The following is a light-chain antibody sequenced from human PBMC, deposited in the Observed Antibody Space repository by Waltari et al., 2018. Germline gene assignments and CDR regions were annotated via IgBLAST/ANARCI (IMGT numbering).Light chain of an antibody. J-gene: IGLJ3*02. CDR3: CSYTTTTTWV. V-gene: IGLV2-14*03. CDR2: GVS. Sequence: QSALTQPASVSGSPGQSITISCSGTGSDIGGYYVSWYQQRPGKAPKLLIYGVSQRPSGVSDRFSGSKSGNRASLTISGLQAEDDSDYYCCSYTTTTTWVFGGGTKLTVL. CDR1: GSDIGGYY.